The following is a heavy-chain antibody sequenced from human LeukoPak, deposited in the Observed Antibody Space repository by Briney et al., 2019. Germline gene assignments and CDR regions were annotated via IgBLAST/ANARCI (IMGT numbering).Heavy chain of an antibody. J-gene: IGHJ6*02. Sequence: SETLSLTCTVSGGSISSSSYYWGWIRQPPGKGLEWIGSIYYSGSTYYNPSLKSRVTISVDTSKNQFSLKLSSVTAADTAVYYCARDGTRLYCSSTSCYYYYGMDVWGQGTTVTVSS. D-gene: IGHD2-2*01. CDR1: GGSISSSSYY. CDR3: ARDGTRLYCSSTSCYYYYGMDV. CDR2: IYYSGST. V-gene: IGHV4-39*07.